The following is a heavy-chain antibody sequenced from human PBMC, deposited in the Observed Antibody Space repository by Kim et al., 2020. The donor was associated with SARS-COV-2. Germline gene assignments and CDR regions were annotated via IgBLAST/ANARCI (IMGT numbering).Heavy chain of an antibody. J-gene: IGHJ4*02. CDR1: GGSFSGYY. Sequence: SETLSLTCAVYGGSFSGYYWSWIRQPPGKGLEWIGEINHSGSTNYNPSLKSRVTISVDTSKNQFSLKLSSVTAADTAVYYCARGPYGDYLYWGQGTLVTVSS. V-gene: IGHV4-34*01. CDR3: ARGPYGDYLY. D-gene: IGHD4-17*01. CDR2: INHSGST.